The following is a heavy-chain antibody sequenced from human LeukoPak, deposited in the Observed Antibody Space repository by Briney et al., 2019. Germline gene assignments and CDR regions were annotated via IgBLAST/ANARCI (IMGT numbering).Heavy chain of an antibody. D-gene: IGHD6-6*01. Sequence: SETLSLTCTVSGDSISSLYWSWIRQPPGKGLEWIGSIYYSGSTTYNPSLQSRVAISLDASKNQFSLRLSSVTAADMAVYYCARWRYSTSSAWFDTWGQGTLVTVSS. J-gene: IGHJ5*02. CDR2: IYYSGST. CDR1: GDSISSLY. CDR3: ARWRYSTSSAWFDT. V-gene: IGHV4-59*08.